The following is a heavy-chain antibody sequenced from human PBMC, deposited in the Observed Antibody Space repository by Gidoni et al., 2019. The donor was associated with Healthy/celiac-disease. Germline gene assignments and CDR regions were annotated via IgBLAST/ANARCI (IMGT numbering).Heavy chain of an antibody. Sequence: QVQLVESVGSVVQPGKSLRLSCPASGFTFSIYGMHWVRQAPGKGLEWVAVIWYDGSNKYYADSVKGRFTISRDNSKNTLYLQMNSLRAEDTAVYYCARPSSSWPLPPSQADYWGQGTLVTVSS. V-gene: IGHV3-33*01. J-gene: IGHJ4*02. CDR1: GFTFSIYG. D-gene: IGHD6-13*01. CDR2: IWYDGSNK. CDR3: ARPSSSWPLPPSQADY.